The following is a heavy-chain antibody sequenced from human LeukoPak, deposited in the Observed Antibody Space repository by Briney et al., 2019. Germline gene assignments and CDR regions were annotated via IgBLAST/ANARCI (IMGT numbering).Heavy chain of an antibody. CDR3: ARGVGASRN. D-gene: IGHD1-26*01. J-gene: IGHJ4*02. CDR1: GGSFSGYY. V-gene: IGHV4-34*01. CDR2: INHSGST. Sequence: PSETLSLTCAVYGGSFSGYYWSWIRQPPGKGLEWIGEINHSGSTNYNPSLKSRVTIPVDTSKNQFSLKLNSVTAADTAVYYCARGVGASRNWGQGTLVTVSS.